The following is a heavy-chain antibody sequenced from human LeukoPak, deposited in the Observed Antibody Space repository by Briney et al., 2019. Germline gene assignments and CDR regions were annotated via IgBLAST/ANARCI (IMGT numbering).Heavy chain of an antibody. CDR3: AKDAICSSTSCYVDY. D-gene: IGHD2-2*01. J-gene: IGHJ4*02. CDR2: ISGSGGST. V-gene: IGHV3-23*01. CDR1: GFTFSSYA. Sequence: GGSLRLSCAASGFTFSSYAMGWVRQAPGKGLEWVSAISGSGGSTYYADSVKGRFTISRDNSKNTLYLQMNSLRAEDTAVYYCAKDAICSSTSCYVDYWGQGTLVTVSS.